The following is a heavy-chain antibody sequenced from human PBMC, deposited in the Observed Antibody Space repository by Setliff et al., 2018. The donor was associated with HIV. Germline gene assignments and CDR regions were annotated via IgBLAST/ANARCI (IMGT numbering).Heavy chain of an antibody. CDR2: IGSYSGYT. CDR3: AVVNKVTDFEY. D-gene: IGHD2-21*01. Sequence: GASVKVSCKVSGGTSTRNCISWVRQAPGQGLEWMGWIGSYSGYTIYAQKFQDRLTMTEDTSTDTAYMELTSLRSEDTAMYYCAVVNKVTDFEYWGQGTLVTVSS. J-gene: IGHJ4*02. V-gene: IGHV1-18*01. CDR1: GGTSTRNC.